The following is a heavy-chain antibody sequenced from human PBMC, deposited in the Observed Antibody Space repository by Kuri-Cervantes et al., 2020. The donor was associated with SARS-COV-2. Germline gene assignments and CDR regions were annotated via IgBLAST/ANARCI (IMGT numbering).Heavy chain of an antibody. CDR2: ISAYNGNT. Sequence: ASVKVSCKASGYTFTSYGISWVRQAPGQGLEWMGWISAYNGNTNYAQKLQGRVTMTTDTSTSTAYMELRSLRSDDTAVYYCARRQNTAMVLPHFDYWGQGTRVTVSS. D-gene: IGHD5-18*01. J-gene: IGHJ4*02. V-gene: IGHV1-18*01. CDR3: ARRQNTAMVLPHFDY. CDR1: GYTFTSYG.